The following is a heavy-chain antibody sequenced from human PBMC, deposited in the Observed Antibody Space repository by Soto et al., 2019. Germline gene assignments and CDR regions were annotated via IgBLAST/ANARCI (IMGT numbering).Heavy chain of an antibody. CDR1: GFTFGDYA. V-gene: IGHV3-49*03. D-gene: IGHD6-19*01. CDR3: TTEGSAGTEY. CDR2: IRSKTDGGTT. Sequence: GGSLRLSCTGSGFTFGDYAMSWFRQAPGKGLEWVGFIRSKTDGGTTDYAAPVKGRFTISRDDSKNTLYLQMNSLKTEDTAVYYCTTEGSAGTEYWGQGTLVTVSS. J-gene: IGHJ4*02.